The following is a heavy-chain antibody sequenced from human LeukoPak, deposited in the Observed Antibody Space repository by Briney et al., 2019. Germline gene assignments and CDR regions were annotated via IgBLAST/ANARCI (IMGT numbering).Heavy chain of an antibody. CDR2: IIPIFGTA. CDR1: GYTFTTYD. D-gene: IGHD1-26*01. V-gene: IGHV1-69*06. Sequence: ASVKVSCKASGYTFTTYDITWVRQAPGQGLEWMGGIIPIFGTANYAQKFQGRVTITADKSTSTAYMELSSLRSEDTAVYYCARDYAGATSGAFDIWGQGTMVTVSS. CDR3: ARDYAGATSGAFDI. J-gene: IGHJ3*02.